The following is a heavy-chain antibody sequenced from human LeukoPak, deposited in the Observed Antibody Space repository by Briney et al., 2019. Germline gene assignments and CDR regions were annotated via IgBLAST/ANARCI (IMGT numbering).Heavy chain of an antibody. Sequence: PGGSLRLSCSASGFTVSSYGMHWVRQAPGKGLEWVAVISFDGTKKSYADAVMGRFTISRDNYENTLDLQMNRLTGEDTAVYVCRRDHVDSGSWSQSFDLWGRGTLVTVSS. CDR2: ISFDGTKK. CDR3: RRDHVDSGSWSQSFDL. CDR1: GFTVSSYG. V-gene: IGHV3-30*03. D-gene: IGHD6-13*01. J-gene: IGHJ2*01.